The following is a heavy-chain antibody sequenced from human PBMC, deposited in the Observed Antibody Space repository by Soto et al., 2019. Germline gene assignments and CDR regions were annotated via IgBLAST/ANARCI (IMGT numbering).Heavy chain of an antibody. Sequence: WGSLSLSCAASGFTFSSYKMHCVRQAPGKGLVWVSRINSDGSSTDYAGSVKGRFTISRDNAKNTLFLQMNSLRAEDTAVYYCVRGAGGLDVWGQGTTVTVSS. J-gene: IGHJ6*02. CDR3: VRGAGGLDV. CDR2: INSDGSST. V-gene: IGHV3-74*01. CDR1: GFTFSSYK.